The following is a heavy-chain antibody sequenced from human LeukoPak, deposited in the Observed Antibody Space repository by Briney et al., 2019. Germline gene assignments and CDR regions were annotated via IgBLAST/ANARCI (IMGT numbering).Heavy chain of an antibody. D-gene: IGHD6-13*01. J-gene: IGHJ4*02. CDR1: GGSFSGYY. Sequence: SETLSLTCAVYGGSFSGYYWSWVRQPPGKGLEWIGEINHSGSTNYNPSLKSRVTISVDTSKNQFSLKLSSVTAADTAVYYCARRLYSSSWSDLFDYWGQGTLVTVSS. CDR3: ARRLYSSSWSDLFDY. CDR2: INHSGST. V-gene: IGHV4-34*01.